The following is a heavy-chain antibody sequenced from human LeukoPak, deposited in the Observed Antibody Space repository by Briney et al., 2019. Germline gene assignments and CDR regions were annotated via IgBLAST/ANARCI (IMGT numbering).Heavy chain of an antibody. CDR3: ARLNLGYGYFLEATKRDY. Sequence: GGSLRLSSAASGFTFSKYPMHWVRQAPGKGLEWVAVISYDVGSNTYYANSVKGRFTISRDNSKNTLYLQMNSLRAEDTAVYYCARLNLGYGYFLEATKRDYWGHGTLVTVSS. CDR2: ISYDVGSNT. D-gene: IGHD5-18*01. CDR1: GFTFSKYP. J-gene: IGHJ4*01. V-gene: IGHV3-30-3*01.